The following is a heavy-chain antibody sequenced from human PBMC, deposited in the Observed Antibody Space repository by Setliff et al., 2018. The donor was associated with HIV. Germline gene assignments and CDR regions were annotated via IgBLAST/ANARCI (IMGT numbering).Heavy chain of an antibody. CDR3: ARGVPLLPPNF. V-gene: IGHV4-59*01. Sequence: PSETLSLTCSVSGDSIGTYYWNWIRQTPGKRLEWIGFFYYGGSTDYNPALKNRVAISVDTSRNRVSLKMTSVTAADTAVYYCARGVPLLPPNFWGQGTLVTVSS. J-gene: IGHJ4*02. CDR2: FYYGGST. CDR1: GDSIGTYY. D-gene: IGHD2-15*01.